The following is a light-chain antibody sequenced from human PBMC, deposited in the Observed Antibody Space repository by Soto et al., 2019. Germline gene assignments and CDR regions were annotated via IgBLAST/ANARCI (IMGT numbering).Light chain of an antibody. J-gene: IGKJ2*02. CDR2: AAS. CDR3: QQSYSAPGT. CDR1: QSINNY. V-gene: IGKV1-39*01. Sequence: DIQMTQSPSSLSASVGDSVTFACRASQSINNYLNWFQLKPWKAPKLLIYAASSLQSGVPSRFSGGGSGTDFTLTISSLQPEDFATYYCQQSYSAPGTFGQGTKLEIK.